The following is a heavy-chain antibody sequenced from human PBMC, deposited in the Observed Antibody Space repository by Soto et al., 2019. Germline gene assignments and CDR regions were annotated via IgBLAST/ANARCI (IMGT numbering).Heavy chain of an antibody. CDR3: AREKGGRDCFDI. CDR2: IYSGGDV. CDR1: GVTVSSNH. J-gene: IGHJ2*01. V-gene: IGHV3-53*04. D-gene: IGHD2-15*01. Sequence: EVQLVESGGGLVQPGGSLRLSCAASGVTVSSNHMSWVRQAPGKGLEWVSIIYSGGDVDYTDSVKDRFTISRHSSQNTLYLQMNSLRTEDTAVYYGAREKGGRDCFDIWGRGTLVTVSS.